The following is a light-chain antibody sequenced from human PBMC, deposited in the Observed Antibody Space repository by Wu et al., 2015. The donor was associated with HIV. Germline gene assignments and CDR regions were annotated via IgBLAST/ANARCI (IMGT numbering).Light chain of an antibody. CDR1: QSVSSSY. V-gene: IGKV3-20*01. CDR3: QQYSSSPLWT. CDR2: GAS. J-gene: IGKJ1*01. Sequence: EIVLTQSPGTLSLSPGERATLSCRASQSVSSSYLVWYQQKPGQAPRLLIYGASSRATGIPDRFSGSGSGTDFSLTISRLEPEDVAVYYCQQYSSSPLWTFGQGTKVEIK.